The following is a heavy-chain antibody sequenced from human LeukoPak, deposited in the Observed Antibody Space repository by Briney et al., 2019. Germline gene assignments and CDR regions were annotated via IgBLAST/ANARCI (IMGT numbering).Heavy chain of an antibody. CDR3: AREEDSSSSAGIDY. CDR1: GGSISSSIYY. D-gene: IGHD6-6*01. Sequence: SETLSLTCTVSGGSISSSIYYWGWIRQPPGKGLEWIGSIYYSGSTYYNPSLKSRVTISVDTSKNQFSLKLSSVTAAGTAVYYCAREEDSSSSAGIDYWGQGTLVTVSS. J-gene: IGHJ4*02. CDR2: IYYSGST. V-gene: IGHV4-39*07.